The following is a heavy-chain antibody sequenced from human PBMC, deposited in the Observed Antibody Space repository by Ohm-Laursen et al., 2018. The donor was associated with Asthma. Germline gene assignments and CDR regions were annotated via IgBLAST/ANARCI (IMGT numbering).Heavy chain of an antibody. CDR3: AKVSFGGVRFFDY. Sequence: SLRLSCAASGYTFSRYSIHWVRQIPGKGLEWVASISTASSFIYYADSVRGRFTTSRDNARNSVYLQMNSLRAEDTAVYYCAKVSFGGVRFFDYWGQGTLVTVSS. CDR1: GYTFSRYS. V-gene: IGHV3-21*04. D-gene: IGHD3-16*01. CDR2: ISTASSFI. J-gene: IGHJ4*02.